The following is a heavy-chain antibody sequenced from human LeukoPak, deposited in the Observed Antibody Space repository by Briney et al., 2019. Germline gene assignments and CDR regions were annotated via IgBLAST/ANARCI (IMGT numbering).Heavy chain of an antibody. J-gene: IGHJ4*02. Sequence: ASVKFSCKASGGTFSSYAISWVRQAPGQGLEWMGGIIPIFGTANYAQKFQGRVTITADESTSTAYMELSSLRSEDTAVYYCARTPGSSRDTIDYWGQGTLVTVSS. CDR1: GGTFSSYA. D-gene: IGHD6-6*01. CDR2: IIPIFGTA. CDR3: ARTPGSSRDTIDY. V-gene: IGHV1-69*01.